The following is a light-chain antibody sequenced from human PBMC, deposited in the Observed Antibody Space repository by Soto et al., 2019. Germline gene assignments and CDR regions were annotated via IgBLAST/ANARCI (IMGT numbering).Light chain of an antibody. J-gene: IGLJ1*01. CDR1: SSDVGDYHY. CDR3: SSYTSSTNPLLV. V-gene: IGLV2-14*01. Sequence: QSVLTQPPSGSGSPGQSRTISCAGTSSDVGDYHYVSWYQQHPCKAPKLMIYEVSNRPSVICNLFSCSKSGNTASLTIPGLQAEDEADYYCSSYTSSTNPLLVFGTGTRSPS. CDR2: EVS.